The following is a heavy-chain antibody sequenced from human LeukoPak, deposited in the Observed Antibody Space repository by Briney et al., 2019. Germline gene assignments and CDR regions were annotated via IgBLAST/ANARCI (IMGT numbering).Heavy chain of an antibody. CDR2: IYASGST. Sequence: SETLSLTCTVSGASISSYYWTWIRQPPGKGLEWIGYIYASGSTNYNPSLNSRITISLDTSKNQFSLRPSSVTAADTAVYYCARQQGYYDTIGRYYHYYMDVWGKGTTVTVSS. CDR1: GASISSYY. D-gene: IGHD3-22*01. J-gene: IGHJ6*03. V-gene: IGHV4-4*09. CDR3: ARQQGYYDTIGRYYHYYMDV.